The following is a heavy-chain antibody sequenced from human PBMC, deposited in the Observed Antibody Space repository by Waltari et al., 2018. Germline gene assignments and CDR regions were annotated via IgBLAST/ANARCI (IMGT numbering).Heavy chain of an antibody. J-gene: IGHJ3*02. CDR3: ARPLIDSSSAPGAFDI. Sequence: EVQLVQSGAEVKKPGESLKISCKGSGYSFTSYWIGWVRQMPGKGLEWMGIIYPGDSDTRYSPSFQGQVTISADKSISTAYLQWSSLKASDTAMYYCARPLIDSSSAPGAFDIWGQGTMVTVSS. CDR2: IYPGDSDT. D-gene: IGHD6-6*01. CDR1: GYSFTSYW. V-gene: IGHV5-51*01.